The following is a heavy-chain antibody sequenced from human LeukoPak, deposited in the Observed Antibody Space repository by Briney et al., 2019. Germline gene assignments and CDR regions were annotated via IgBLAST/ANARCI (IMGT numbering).Heavy chain of an antibody. CDR1: GGSISSYY. Sequence: SETLSLTCTVSGGSISSYYWSWIRQPAGKGLEWIGRIYTSGSTNYNPSLKSRVTMSADTSKNQFSLKLSSVTAADTAVYYCARDLPYGSGSYPDYWGQGTLVTVSS. J-gene: IGHJ4*02. V-gene: IGHV4-4*07. D-gene: IGHD3-10*01. CDR3: ARDLPYGSGSYPDY. CDR2: IYTSGST.